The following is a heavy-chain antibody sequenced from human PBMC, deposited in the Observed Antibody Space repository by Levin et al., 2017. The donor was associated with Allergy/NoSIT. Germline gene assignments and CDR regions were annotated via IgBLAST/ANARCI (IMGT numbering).Heavy chain of an antibody. D-gene: IGHD4-11*01. V-gene: IGHV4-39*01. Sequence: SETLSLTCTVSGGSIRSDSYYWGWIRQPPGKGLEWIGGVFNSASTYYNSSLRGRVTRSVDTSKNQFPLKLTSVTAADADVYYCERTPRAVTTIIYYYYMDVWGKGTTVTVSS. CDR2: VFNSAST. CDR3: ERTPRAVTTIIYYYYMDV. CDR1: GGSIRSDSYY. J-gene: IGHJ6*03.